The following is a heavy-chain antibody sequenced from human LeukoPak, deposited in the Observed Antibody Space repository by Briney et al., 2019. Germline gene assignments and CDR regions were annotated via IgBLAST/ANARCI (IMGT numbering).Heavy chain of an antibody. CDR2: FYTGGST. V-gene: IGHV3-53*01. Sequence: GGSLILSCAASGLTVSSNYMSWVRQAPGKGLEWVSVFYTGGSTYYADSVKGRFTISRDNSKNTMYLQMTSLRVEDTVVYYCARLTGPIGPWGQGTLVTVSS. CDR3: ARLTGPIGP. CDR1: GLTVSSNY. J-gene: IGHJ5*02. D-gene: IGHD3-10*01.